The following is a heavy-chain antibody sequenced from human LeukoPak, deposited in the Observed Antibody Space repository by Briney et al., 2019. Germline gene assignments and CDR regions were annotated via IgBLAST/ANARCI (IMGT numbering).Heavy chain of an antibody. J-gene: IGHJ4*02. V-gene: IGHV3-53*01. CDR1: GFTVSSND. Sequence: GASLRLSRAASGFTVSSNDMSWVRQGPGKGLEWVSLIYTGGSTYYADSVKGRFTISRDNSKNTLFLQMDSLRAEDTAVYCCARWKYPSNFDYWGQGTLVTVSS. D-gene: IGHD1-1*01. CDR3: ARWKYPSNFDY. CDR2: IYTGGST.